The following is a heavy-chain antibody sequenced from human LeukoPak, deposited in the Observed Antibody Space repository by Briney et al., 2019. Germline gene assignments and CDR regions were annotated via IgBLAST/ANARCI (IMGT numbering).Heavy chain of an antibody. D-gene: IGHD7-27*01. V-gene: IGHV4-34*01. CDR3: ARGAGEPSDAFDI. Sequence: SETLSLTCAVYGGSFSGYYWSWIRQPPGKGLEWIGYIYHSGSTYYNPSLKSRVTISVDRSKNQFSLKLSSVTAADTAVYYCARGAGEPSDAFDIWGQGTMVTVSS. CDR1: GGSFSGYY. J-gene: IGHJ3*02. CDR2: IYHSGST.